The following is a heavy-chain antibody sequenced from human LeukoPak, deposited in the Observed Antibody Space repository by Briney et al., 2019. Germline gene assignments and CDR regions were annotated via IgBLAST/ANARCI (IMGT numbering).Heavy chain of an antibody. CDR3: ARLDYYDSSGSLFDY. Sequence: GASVKVSCKASGYTFTTYDIAWVRQAPGHGLEWMGWITADNGNTSYAQNLQGRVTMTTDTSTSTAYMELRSLRSDDTAVYYCARLDYYDSSGSLFDYWGQGTLVTVSS. J-gene: IGHJ4*02. V-gene: IGHV1-18*01. CDR2: ITADNGNT. D-gene: IGHD3-22*01. CDR1: GYTFTTYD.